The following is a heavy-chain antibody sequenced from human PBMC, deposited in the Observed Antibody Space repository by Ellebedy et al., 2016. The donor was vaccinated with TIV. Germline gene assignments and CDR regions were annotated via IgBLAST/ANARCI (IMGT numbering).Heavy chain of an antibody. CDR3: ARDLLEKGYFGLDV. Sequence: PGGSLRLSCAASGFTLSDYAMHWVRQAPGRGLEWVAVIQYAGGYTTYADSVKGRFAISRDNSKNTLYLQVNSLRDDDTAVYYCARDLLEKGYFGLDVWGHGTTVTVSS. CDR2: IQYAGGYT. CDR1: GFTLSDYA. J-gene: IGHJ6*02. V-gene: IGHV3-33*01. D-gene: IGHD1-1*01.